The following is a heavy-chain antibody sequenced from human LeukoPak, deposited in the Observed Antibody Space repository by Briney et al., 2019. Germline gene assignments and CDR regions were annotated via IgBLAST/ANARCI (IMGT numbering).Heavy chain of an antibody. CDR3: AKDITHDTVMFSFAS. D-gene: IGHD5-18*01. CDR2: ISWNSGNI. CDR1: GFTFDDYA. J-gene: IGHJ4*02. Sequence: GGSLRLSCAASGFTFDDYAMHWVRQTPRKGLEWVSGISWNSGNIGYADSVKGRFTISRDNARNSMYPQMNSLRAEETALYYCAKDITHDTVMFSFASWGQGTLVTVSS. V-gene: IGHV3-9*01.